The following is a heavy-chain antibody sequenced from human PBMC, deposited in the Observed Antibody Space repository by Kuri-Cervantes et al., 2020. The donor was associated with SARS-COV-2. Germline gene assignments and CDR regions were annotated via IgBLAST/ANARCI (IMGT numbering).Heavy chain of an antibody. V-gene: IGHV3-21*01. J-gene: IGHJ6*03. CDR1: GFTFDDYA. CDR2: ISGSGSYI. D-gene: IGHD2-21*01. CDR3: ARVAGEGPIYYYYMDV. Sequence: GESLKISCAASGFTFDDYAMNWVRQAPGKALQWVSSISGSGSYIYYADSMKGRFTVSRDSAKNSLYLQMNSLRGEDTAVYYCARVAGEGPIYYYYMDVWGKGTTVTVSS.